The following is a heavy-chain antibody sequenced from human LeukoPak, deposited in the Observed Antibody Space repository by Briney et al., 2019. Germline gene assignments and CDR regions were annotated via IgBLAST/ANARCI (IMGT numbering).Heavy chain of an antibody. D-gene: IGHD3-10*01. J-gene: IGHJ3*02. V-gene: IGHV4-31*03. Sequence: SQTLSLTCTVSGGSISSGGYYWSWIRQHPEKGLEWIGYIYYSGSTYYNPSLKSRVTISVDTSKNQFSLKLSSVTAADTAVYYCARSGDYGSGSYYASPDAFDIWGQGTMVTVSS. CDR3: ARSGDYGSGSYYASPDAFDI. CDR2: IYYSGST. CDR1: GGSISSGGYY.